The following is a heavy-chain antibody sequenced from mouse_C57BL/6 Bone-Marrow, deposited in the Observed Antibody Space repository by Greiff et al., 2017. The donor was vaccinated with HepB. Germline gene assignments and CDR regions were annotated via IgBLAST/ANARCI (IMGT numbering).Heavy chain of an antibody. CDR3: ARDDYCSSYWYFDV. CDR1: GYSFTGYY. J-gene: IGHJ1*03. Sequence: EVQLQQSGPELVKPGASVKISCKASGYSFTGYYMNWVKQSPERSLEWIGEINPSTGGTTYNQKFKAKATLTVDKSSSTAYMQLKSLTSEDSAVYYCARDDYCSSYWYFDVWGTGTTVTVSS. D-gene: IGHD1-1*01. CDR2: INPSTGGT. V-gene: IGHV1-42*01.